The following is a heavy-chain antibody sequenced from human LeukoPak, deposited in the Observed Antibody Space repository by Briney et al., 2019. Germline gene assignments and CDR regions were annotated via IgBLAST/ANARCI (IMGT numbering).Heavy chain of an antibody. D-gene: IGHD3-3*01. CDR3: ARTYYDFWSGYFAV. V-gene: IGHV4-59*01. Sequence: SETLSLTCTVSGGSISSYYWSWIRQPPGKGLEWIGYIYYSGSTNYNPSLKSRVTISVDTSKNQFSLKLSSVTAADTAVYCCARTYYDFWSGYFAVWGQGTTVTVSS. CDR2: IYYSGST. J-gene: IGHJ6*02. CDR1: GGSISSYY.